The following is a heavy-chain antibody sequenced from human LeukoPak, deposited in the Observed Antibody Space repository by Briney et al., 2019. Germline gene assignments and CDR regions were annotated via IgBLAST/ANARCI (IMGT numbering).Heavy chain of an antibody. V-gene: IGHV4-34*01. CDR3: ARDKYSNYGNWLVP. J-gene: IGHJ5*02. D-gene: IGHD4-11*01. CDR1: GGSFSGYY. Sequence: PSETLSLTCAVYGGSFSGYYWSWIRQPPGKGLEWIGEINHSGSTNYNPSLKSRVTISVDTSKNLFSLKLRSVTAADTAVYYCARDKYSNYGNWLVPWGQGTRVTVSS. CDR2: INHSGST.